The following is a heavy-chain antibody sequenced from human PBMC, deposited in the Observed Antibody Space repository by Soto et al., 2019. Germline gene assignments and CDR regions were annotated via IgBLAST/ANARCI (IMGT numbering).Heavy chain of an antibody. J-gene: IGHJ6*02. CDR3: AAGGNILTGYYTSYYYGMDV. D-gene: IGHD3-9*01. CDR2: IVVGSGNT. Sequence: ASVKVSCKASGFTFTSSAVQWVRQARGQRLEWIGWIVVGSGNTNYAQKFQERVTITRDMSTSTAYMELSSLRSEDTAVYYCAAGGNILTGYYTSYYYGMDVGGQGTTVTVSS. V-gene: IGHV1-58*01. CDR1: GFTFTSSA.